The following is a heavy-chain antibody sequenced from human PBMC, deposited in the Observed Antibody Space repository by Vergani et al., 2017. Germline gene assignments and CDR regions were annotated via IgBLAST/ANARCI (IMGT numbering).Heavy chain of an antibody. J-gene: IGHJ5*02. CDR1: GGTFSSYA. Sequence: QVQLVQSGAEVKKPGSSVKVSCKASGGTFSSYAISWVRQAPGQGLEWMGWISAYNGNTNYAQKLQGRVTMTTDTSTSTAYMGLRSLRSVDTAVYYCAREVYGSGSNGYNWFDPWGQGTLVTVSS. V-gene: IGHV1-18*01. CDR2: ISAYNGNT. D-gene: IGHD3-10*01. CDR3: AREVYGSGSNGYNWFDP.